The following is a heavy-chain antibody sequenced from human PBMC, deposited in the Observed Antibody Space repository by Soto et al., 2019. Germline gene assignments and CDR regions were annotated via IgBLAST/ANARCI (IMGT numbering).Heavy chain of an antibody. CDR1: GSSFTANA. D-gene: IGHD3-16*01. CDR2: IDRSGEIA. V-gene: IGHV3-23*01. J-gene: IGHJ6*02. Sequence: EVHLSESGGGLERFGGSLSLPCAASGSSFTANAFNWVRQPPGRGLEWVSAIDRSGEIAYYADSVKGRFTISRDNAKNTLYLQMNSLRAEDTAVYYCAKGGFWVHYGMDVWGPGTTVTVSS. CDR3: AKGGFWVHYGMDV.